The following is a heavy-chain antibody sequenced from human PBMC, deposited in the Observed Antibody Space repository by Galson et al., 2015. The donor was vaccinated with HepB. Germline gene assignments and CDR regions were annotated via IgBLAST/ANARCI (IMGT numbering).Heavy chain of an antibody. CDR1: GFTFSSYG. CDR2: IWYDGSNE. V-gene: IGHV3-33*01. D-gene: IGHD2-2*02. CDR3: ARGQLESSTSCYIPSLCYYYYMDV. Sequence: SLRLSCAASGFTFSSYGMHWVRQAPGKGLEWVAVIWYDGSNEYYADSVKGRFTISRDNSKNTLYLQMNSLRAEDTAVYYCARGQLESSTSCYIPSLCYYYYMDVWGKGTTVTVSS. J-gene: IGHJ6*03.